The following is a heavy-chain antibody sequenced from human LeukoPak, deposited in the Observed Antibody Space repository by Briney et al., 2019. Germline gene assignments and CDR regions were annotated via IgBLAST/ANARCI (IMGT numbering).Heavy chain of an antibody. V-gene: IGHV6-1*01. D-gene: IGHD3-3*01. CDR2: TYYRSKWYN. Sequence: SQTLPLTCAISGDSVSSNSAAWNWIRQSPSRGLEWLGRTYYRSKWYNDYAVSVKSRITINPDTSKNQFSLQLNSVTPEDTAVYYCAREGIEYYDFWSGYPAYAFDIWGQGTMVTVSS. J-gene: IGHJ3*02. CDR3: AREGIEYYDFWSGYPAYAFDI. CDR1: GDSVSSNSAA.